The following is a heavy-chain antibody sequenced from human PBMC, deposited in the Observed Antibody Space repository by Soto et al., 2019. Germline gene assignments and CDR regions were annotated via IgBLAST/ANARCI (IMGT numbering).Heavy chain of an antibody. CDR1: GGSISSYY. V-gene: IGHV4-59*01. CDR2: IFYSGST. J-gene: IGHJ4*02. Sequence: SETLSLTCTVSGGSISSYYWSWIRQPPGKGLEWIGYIFYSGSTNYNPSLKSRVSISVDTSKNQFSLKLSAVTAADTAVYYCATNESRGYYCGLVDYWGQGTLVTVSS. D-gene: IGHD3-22*01. CDR3: ATNESRGYYCGLVDY.